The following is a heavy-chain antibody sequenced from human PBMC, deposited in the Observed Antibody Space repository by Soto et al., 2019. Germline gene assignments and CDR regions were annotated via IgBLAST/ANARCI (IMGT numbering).Heavy chain of an antibody. V-gene: IGHV3-21*02. CDR1: GFSFSTYN. D-gene: IGHD7-27*01. CDR2: INGRSNYK. J-gene: IGHJ4*02. CDR3: VREDGLVGSNSAFDQ. Sequence: EVELLESGGGLVKPGGSLRLSCAASGFSFSTYNMNWVRQAPGKGLEWVSSINGRSNYKYYTDSVKGRLTISRDNPKNSLYLQMDSLRVEDTAVYYCVREDGLVGSNSAFDQWGQGTLVIVSS.